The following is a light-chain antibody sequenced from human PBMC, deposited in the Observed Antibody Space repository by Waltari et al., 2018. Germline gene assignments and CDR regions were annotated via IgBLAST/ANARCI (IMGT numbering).Light chain of an antibody. V-gene: IGLV3-25*03. J-gene: IGLJ2*01. CDR1: ALPNQY. CDR3: QSADSSGTYLVV. CDR2: KDS. Sequence: SYELTQPPSVQASPAQTARTTCSGDALPNQYAYWYQQKPGQAPVLVIYKDSERPSGIPERFSGSSSGTTVTLTISGVQAEDEADYYCQSADSSGTYLVVFGGGTKLTVL.